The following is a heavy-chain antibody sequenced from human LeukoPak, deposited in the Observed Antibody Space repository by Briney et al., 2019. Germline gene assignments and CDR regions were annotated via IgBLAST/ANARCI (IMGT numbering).Heavy chain of an antibody. CDR2: IIPIFGTA. Sequence: SVKVSCMASGGTFSSYAISWVRQAPGQGLEWMGGIIPIFGTANYAQKFQGRVTITADESTSTAYMELSSLRSEDTAVYYCACYSGSLAGEWFDPWGQGTLVTVSS. CDR1: GGTFSSYA. CDR3: ACYSGSLAGEWFDP. D-gene: IGHD1-26*01. V-gene: IGHV1-69*13. J-gene: IGHJ5*02.